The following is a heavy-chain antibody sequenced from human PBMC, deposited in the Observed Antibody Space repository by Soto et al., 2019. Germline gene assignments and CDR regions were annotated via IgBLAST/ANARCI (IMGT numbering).Heavy chain of an antibody. D-gene: IGHD4-17*01. CDR3: AIADYGDDDY. CDR1: GYTFTNDY. V-gene: IGHV1-46*01. CDR2: INPSTGTT. Sequence: QVQLVQSGAEVKKPGASVKVSCKASGYTFTNDYMHWVRQAPGQGLEWMGIINPSTGTTSYAQKFQGRLTMTTDTSTSTAYMELRSLTTDDTAIYYCAIADYGDDDYWGQGTLVTVSS. J-gene: IGHJ4*02.